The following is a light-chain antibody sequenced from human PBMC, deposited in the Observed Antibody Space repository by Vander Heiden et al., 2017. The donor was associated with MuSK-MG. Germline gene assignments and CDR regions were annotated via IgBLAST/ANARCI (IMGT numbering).Light chain of an antibody. V-gene: IGLV1-40*01. CDR3: QSYDSSLSAPYV. CDR2: GNS. J-gene: IGLJ1*01. Sequence: QSVLTQPPSVSGAPGQRVTISCPGSSSNIGAGYYVHWYQQLPGTAPKLLIYGNSNRPSGVPDRFSGSKSGTSASLAITGLQAEDEADYYCQSYDSSLSAPYVFGTGTKVTVL. CDR1: SSNIGAGYY.